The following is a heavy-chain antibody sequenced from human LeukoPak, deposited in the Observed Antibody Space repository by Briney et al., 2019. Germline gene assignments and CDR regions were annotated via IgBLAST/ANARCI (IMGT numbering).Heavy chain of an antibody. Sequence: RASVKLSCKASGYTSTGYYMHWVRQAPGQGLEWMGWINPNSGGTNYAQKFQGWVTMTRDTSISTAYMELSRLRSDDTAVYYCARSHRGYDFWSGLGLEMDVWGKGTTVTVSS. V-gene: IGHV1-2*04. J-gene: IGHJ6*04. CDR3: ARSHRGYDFWSGLGLEMDV. D-gene: IGHD3-3*01. CDR1: GYTSTGYY. CDR2: INPNSGGT.